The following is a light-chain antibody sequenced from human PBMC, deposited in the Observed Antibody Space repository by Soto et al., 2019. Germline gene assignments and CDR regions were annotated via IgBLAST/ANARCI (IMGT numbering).Light chain of an antibody. V-gene: IGKV1-9*01. CDR3: QQLNSYPWT. CDR2: AAS. CDR1: QGSRSY. Sequence: DIQLTQSPSFLSASVGDRVTITCRASQGSRSYLAWSQQKPGKAPKLLIYAASTLQSGVPSRFNGSGYGTEFTLTNSSLQPEDLAAYYCQQLNSYPWTFGQGTKVEIK. J-gene: IGKJ1*01.